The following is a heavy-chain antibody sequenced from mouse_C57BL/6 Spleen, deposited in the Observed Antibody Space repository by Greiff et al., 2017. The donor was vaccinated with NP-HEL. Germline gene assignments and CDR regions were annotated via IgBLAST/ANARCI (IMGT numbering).Heavy chain of an antibody. Sequence: QVQLQQSGAELARPGASVKMSCKASGYTFTSYTMHWVKQRPGRGLEWIGYINPSSGYTKYNQKFKDKATLTADKSSSTAYMQLSSLTSEDSAVYYCARKGDYYAMDYWGQGTSVTVSS. CDR3: ARKGDYYAMDY. CDR1: GYTFTSYT. V-gene: IGHV1-4*01. J-gene: IGHJ4*01. CDR2: INPSSGYT.